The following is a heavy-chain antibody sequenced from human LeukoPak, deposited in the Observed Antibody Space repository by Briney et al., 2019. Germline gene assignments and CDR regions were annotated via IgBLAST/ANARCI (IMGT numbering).Heavy chain of an antibody. CDR3: LRDAQRPRLTPDY. D-gene: IGHD6-25*01. CDR1: GYTFNTYG. CDR2: ISTYNGDI. Sequence: ASVKVSCKASGYTFNTYGISWVRQAPGQGLERMGWISTYNGDINYVQNLQGRVTMTTDTSTSTAYMELMSLRSDDTAVYYCLRDAQRPRLTPDYWGQGTLVTVSS. J-gene: IGHJ4*02. V-gene: IGHV1-18*01.